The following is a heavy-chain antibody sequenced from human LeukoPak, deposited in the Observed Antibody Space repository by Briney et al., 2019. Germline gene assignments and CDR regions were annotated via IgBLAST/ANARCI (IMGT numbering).Heavy chain of an antibody. CDR1: GFTFSSFG. D-gene: IGHD4-23*01. Sequence: PGRSLTLSCAASGFTFSSFGMHWVRQAPGKGLEWVAVIWYDASNKYYADSVKGRSTISRDNSKNTLYLQMNSLRDDDTAVYYWVRGVGVSRFNSLDSWGQGTLVIVSS. V-gene: IGHV3-33*01. CDR2: IWYDASNK. CDR3: VRGVGVSRFNSLDS. J-gene: IGHJ5*01.